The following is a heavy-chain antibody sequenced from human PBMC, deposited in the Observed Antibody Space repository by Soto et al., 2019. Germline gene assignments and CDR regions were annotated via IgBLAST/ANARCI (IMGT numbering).Heavy chain of an antibody. D-gene: IGHD4-17*01. CDR1: GFTFSSYA. V-gene: IGHV3-30-3*01. CDR2: ISYDGSNK. J-gene: IGHJ4*02. CDR3: ARENYGDYLDY. Sequence: QVQLVESGGGVVQPGRSLRLSCAASGFTFSSYAMHWVRQAPGKGLEWVAVISYDGSNKYYADSVKGRFTISRDNSKNTLYLQMISLRAEDTAVYYCARENYGDYLDYWGQGTLVTVSS.